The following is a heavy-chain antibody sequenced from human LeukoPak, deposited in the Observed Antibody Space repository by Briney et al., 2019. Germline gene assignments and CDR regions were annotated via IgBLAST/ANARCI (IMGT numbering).Heavy chain of an antibody. CDR2: IYYSGST. CDR3: ARDRPPNYYGSGSYYRFYYYGMDV. V-gene: IGHV4-39*07. CDR1: GGSISSSSYY. Sequence: SETLSLTCTVSGGSISSSSYYWGWIRQPPGKGLEWIGSIYYSGSTYYNPSLKSRVTISVDTSKNQFSLKLSSVTAADTAVYYCARDRPPNYYGSGSYYRFYYYGMDVWGQGTTVTVSS. D-gene: IGHD3-10*01. J-gene: IGHJ6*02.